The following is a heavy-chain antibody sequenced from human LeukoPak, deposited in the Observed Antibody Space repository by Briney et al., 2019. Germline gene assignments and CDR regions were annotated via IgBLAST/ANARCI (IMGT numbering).Heavy chain of an antibody. V-gene: IGHV3-48*01. J-gene: IGHJ3*02. Sequence: PGGSLRLSCTASGFTLSSYSMNWVRQAPGKGLEWVSYISSSSKTIYYADSVKGRFTISRDNSKNTLYLQMNSLRAEDTAVYYCARTGITVASDAFDIWGQGTMVTVSS. D-gene: IGHD6-19*01. CDR1: GFTLSSYS. CDR3: ARTGITVASDAFDI. CDR2: ISSSSKTI.